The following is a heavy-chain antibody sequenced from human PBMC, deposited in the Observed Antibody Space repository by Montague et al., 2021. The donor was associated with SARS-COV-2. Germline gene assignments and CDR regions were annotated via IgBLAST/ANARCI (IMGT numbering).Heavy chain of an antibody. J-gene: IGHJ4*02. CDR2: FYFGGKF. CDR3: ARHSGGSEVGGLDY. CDR1: GNSLSNSRYF. V-gene: IGHV4-39*01. D-gene: IGHD6-19*01. Sequence: SETLSLTCSVSGNSLSNSRYFWGWIRQPPRKGLEWIGSFYFGGKFLYNSSLESRVTISVDTSNNQFSLQLSSVTASDTAVYYCARHSGGSEVGGLDYWGQGILVTVSS.